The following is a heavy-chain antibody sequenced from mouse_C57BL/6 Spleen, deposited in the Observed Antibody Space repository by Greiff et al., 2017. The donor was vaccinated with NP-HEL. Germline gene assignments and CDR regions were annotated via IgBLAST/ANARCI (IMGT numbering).Heavy chain of an antibody. J-gene: IGHJ2*01. D-gene: IGHD2-5*01. CDR2: INYDGSST. CDR1: GFTFSDYY. Sequence: EVKLVESEGGLVQPGSSMKLSCTASGFTFSDYYMAWVRQVPEKGLEWVANINYDGSSTYYLDSLKSRFIISRDNAKNILYLQMSSLKSEDTATYYCAREHYSNYVDYWGQGTTLTVSS. V-gene: IGHV5-16*01. CDR3: AREHYSNYVDY.